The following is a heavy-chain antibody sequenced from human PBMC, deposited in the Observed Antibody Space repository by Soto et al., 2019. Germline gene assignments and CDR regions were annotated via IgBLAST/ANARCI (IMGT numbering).Heavy chain of an antibody. CDR3: ARDKNYDISGYDSGGFDI. CDR2: IYPGDSDT. D-gene: IGHD3-22*01. Sequence: PGESLKISCKGSGYTFTSYWIGWVRQMPGKGLEWMGIIYPGDSDTRYSPSFHGQVTMSADKSISTAYLQWSSLKASDTAMYYCARDKNYDISGYDSGGFDIWRQRTMVTVSS. J-gene: IGHJ3*02. V-gene: IGHV5-51*01. CDR1: GYTFTSYW.